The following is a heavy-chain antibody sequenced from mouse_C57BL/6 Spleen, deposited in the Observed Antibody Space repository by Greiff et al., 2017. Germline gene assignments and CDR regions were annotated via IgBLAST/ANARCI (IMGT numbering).Heavy chain of an antibody. CDR2: ISYSGST. Sequence: EVQGVESGPGMVKPSQSLSLSCTVTGYSITSGYVWHWIRHFPGNQLEWMGYISYSGSTNYNPTLKSRISITHDTSKNQFFLKVNSVTTEDTATYYCARHGYAMDYWGQGTSVTVSS. CDR1: GYSITSGYV. V-gene: IGHV3-1*01. D-gene: IGHD1-1*02. J-gene: IGHJ4*01. CDR3: ARHGYAMDY.